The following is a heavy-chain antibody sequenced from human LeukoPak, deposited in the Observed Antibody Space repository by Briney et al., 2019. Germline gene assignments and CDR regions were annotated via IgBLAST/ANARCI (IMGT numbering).Heavy chain of an antibody. V-gene: IGHV4-39*01. CDR1: GGSISSSSYY. CDR2: IYYSGST. J-gene: IGHJ5*02. Sequence: SETLSLTCTVSGGSISSSSYYWGWIRQPPGKRLEWIGSIYYSGSTYYNPSLKSRVTISVDTSKNQFSLKLSSVTAADTAVYYCAGLDLGFHYYDSSGYYGWFDPWGQGTLVTVSS. D-gene: IGHD3-22*01. CDR3: AGLDLGFHYYDSSGYYGWFDP.